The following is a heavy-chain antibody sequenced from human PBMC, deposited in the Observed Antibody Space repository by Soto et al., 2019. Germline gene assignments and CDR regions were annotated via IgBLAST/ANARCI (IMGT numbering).Heavy chain of an antibody. D-gene: IGHD2-21*01. CDR2: ISPYNNNNT. V-gene: IGHV1-18*01. Sequence: QIQLVQSGGEVKKPGASVKVSCKASGYTFISYGISWVRQAPGQGLEWMGWISPYNNNNTKCAQKVQGRVTLTTETSTTTAWMALRSPTPDETAVYYWASIDLSITGSHFWAQGALVTVS. J-gene: IGHJ4*02. CDR3: ASIDLSITGSHF. CDR1: GYTFISYG.